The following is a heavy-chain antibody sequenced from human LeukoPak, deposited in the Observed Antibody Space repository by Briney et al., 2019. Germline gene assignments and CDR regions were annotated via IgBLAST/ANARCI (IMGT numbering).Heavy chain of an antibody. V-gene: IGHV3-23*01. CDR3: AKDRTPTYYDFWSGYYTIDY. CDR2: ISGGST. D-gene: IGHD3-3*01. J-gene: IGHJ4*02. CDR1: GFTFSSYA. Sequence: GGSLRLSCAASGFTFSSYAMSWVRQAPGKGLEWVSAISGGSTYYADSVKGRFTISRDNSKNTLYLQMNSLRAEDTAVYYCAKDRTPTYYDFWSGYYTIDYWGQGTLVTVSS.